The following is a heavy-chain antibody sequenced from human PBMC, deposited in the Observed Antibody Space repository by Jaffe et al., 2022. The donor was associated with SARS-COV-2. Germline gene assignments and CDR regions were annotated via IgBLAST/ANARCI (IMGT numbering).Heavy chain of an antibody. V-gene: IGHV4-61*02. D-gene: IGHD2-15*01. CDR1: GGPISTGNYL. CDR3: ATEGVGYWPFDP. Sequence: QVQLQESGPGLVKPSQTLSLTCTVSGGPISTGNYLWNWIRQPAGKELEWIGRINGGGKTDYNPSLQSRVTISSDTSRNQFSLELRSVTAADTAVYYCATEGVGYWPFDPWGQGTLVTVSS. CDR2: INGGGKT. J-gene: IGHJ5*02.